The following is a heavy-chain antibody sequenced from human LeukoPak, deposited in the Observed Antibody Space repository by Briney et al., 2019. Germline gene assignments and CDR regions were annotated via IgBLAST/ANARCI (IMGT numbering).Heavy chain of an antibody. J-gene: IGHJ4*02. CDR2: IYTSGST. CDR1: GGSISGSY. Sequence: PSETLSLTCAVYGGSISGSYWSWIRQPAGKGLEWIGRIYTSGSTNYNPSLKSRVTMSVDTSKNRFSLKLSSVTAADTAVYYCAREITPSVLRFLEWPYYFDYWGQGTLVTVSS. CDR3: AREITPSVLRFLEWPYYFDY. V-gene: IGHV4-4*07. D-gene: IGHD3-3*01.